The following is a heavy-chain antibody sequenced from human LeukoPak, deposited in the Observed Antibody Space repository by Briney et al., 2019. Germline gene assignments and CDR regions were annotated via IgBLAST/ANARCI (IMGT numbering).Heavy chain of an antibody. J-gene: IGHJ5*02. CDR1: GGSISSYY. D-gene: IGHD3-3*01. Sequence: PSETLSLTCTVSGGSISSYYWSWIPQPAGKGLEWIGRIYTSGSTNYNPSLKSRVTMSVDTSKNQFSLKLSSVTAADTAVYYCTRGTIPSVDWFDPWGQGTLVTVSS. CDR3: TRGTIPSVDWFDP. CDR2: IYTSGST. V-gene: IGHV4-4*07.